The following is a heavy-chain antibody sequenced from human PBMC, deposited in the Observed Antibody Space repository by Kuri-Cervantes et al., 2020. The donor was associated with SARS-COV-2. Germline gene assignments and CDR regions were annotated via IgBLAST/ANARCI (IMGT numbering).Heavy chain of an antibody. D-gene: IGHD3-22*01. CDR1: GYSFTSYW. J-gene: IGHJ4*02. CDR2: IDPSDSYT. V-gene: IGHV5-10-1*01. CDR3: ARHFRHYYDSSGYYYDDY. Sequence: GESLKISCKGSGYSFTSYWISWVRQMPGKGLEWMGRIDPSDSYTNYSPSFQGHVTISADKSISTAYLQWSSLKASDTAMYYCARHFRHYYDSSGYYYDDYWGQGTLVTVSS.